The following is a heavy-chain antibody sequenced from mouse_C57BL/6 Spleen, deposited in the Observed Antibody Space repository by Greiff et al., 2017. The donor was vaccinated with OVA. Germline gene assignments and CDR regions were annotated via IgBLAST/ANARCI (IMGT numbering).Heavy chain of an antibody. D-gene: IGHD1-1*01. CDR1: GYTFTSYW. Sequence: VQLQQPGAELVRPGSSVKLSCKASGYTFTSYWMDWVKQRPGQGLEWIGNIYPSDSETHYNQKFKDKATLTVDNSSSTAYMQLSSLTSEDSAVYYCARYGNYYGSSDYYAMDYWGQGTSVTVSS. V-gene: IGHV1-61*01. J-gene: IGHJ4*01. CDR3: ARYGNYYGSSDYYAMDY. CDR2: IYPSDSET.